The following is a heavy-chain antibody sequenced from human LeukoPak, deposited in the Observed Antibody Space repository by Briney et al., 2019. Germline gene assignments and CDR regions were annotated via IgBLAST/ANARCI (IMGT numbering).Heavy chain of an antibody. V-gene: IGHV3-20*04. CDR1: GFTFDDYG. CDR3: ATDSYVSGSYYRLFY. D-gene: IGHD3-10*01. J-gene: IGHJ4*02. CDR2: INWNGGST. Sequence: GGSLRLSCAASGFTFDDYGMSWVRQAPGKGLEWVSGINWNGGSTGYADSVKGRFTISRDNAKNSLYLQMNNLRAEDTAIYYCATDSYVSGSYYRLFYWGQGTLVTVSS.